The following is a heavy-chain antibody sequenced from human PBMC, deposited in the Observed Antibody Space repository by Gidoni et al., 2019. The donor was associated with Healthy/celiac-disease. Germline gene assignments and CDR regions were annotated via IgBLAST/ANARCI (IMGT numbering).Heavy chain of an antibody. Sequence: EVQLVESGGGLVKPGGSLRLSCAASGFTFSSYSMNWVRQAPGKGLEWVSSISSSSSYIYYADSVKGRFTISRDNAKNSLYLQMNSLRAEDTAVYYCARENSYSSGWYEGTDYWGQGTLVTVSS. V-gene: IGHV3-21*01. CDR2: ISSSSSYI. CDR3: ARENSYSSGWYEGTDY. CDR1: GFTFSSYS. J-gene: IGHJ4*02. D-gene: IGHD6-19*01.